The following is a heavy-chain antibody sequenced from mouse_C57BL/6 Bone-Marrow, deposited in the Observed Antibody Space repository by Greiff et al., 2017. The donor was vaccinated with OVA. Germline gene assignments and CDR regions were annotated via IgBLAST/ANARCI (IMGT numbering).Heavy chain of an antibody. J-gene: IGHJ2*01. V-gene: IGHV14-4*01. CDR2: IDPENGDT. CDR1: GFNIKDDY. Sequence: VQLQQSGAELVRPGASVKLSCTASGFNIKDDYMHWVKQRPEQGLEWIGWIDPENGDTEYASKFQGKATITADTSSNTAYLQLSSLTSEDTAVEYGTSQGNLDYWGQGTTLTVSS. CDR3: TSQGNLDY.